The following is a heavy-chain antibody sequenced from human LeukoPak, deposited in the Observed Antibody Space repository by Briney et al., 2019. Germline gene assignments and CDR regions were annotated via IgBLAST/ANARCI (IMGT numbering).Heavy chain of an antibody. CDR2: ISGSGTNT. CDR3: AKEVVRDYFDY. J-gene: IGHJ4*02. CDR1: GFTFSSYS. V-gene: IGHV3-23*01. D-gene: IGHD3-10*01. Sequence: PGGSLRLSCAASGFTFSSYSMKWVRQAPGKGLEWVSAISGSGTNTFYADSVKGRFTISRDNFRNTLYLQMNSLRAEDTAIYYCAKEVVRDYFDYWGQGTLVTVSS.